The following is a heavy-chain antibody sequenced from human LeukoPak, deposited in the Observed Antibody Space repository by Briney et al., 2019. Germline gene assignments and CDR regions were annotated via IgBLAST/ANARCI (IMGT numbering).Heavy chain of an antibody. Sequence: ASVTVSCTASGYTFTSYAMHWVRQAPGQRLEWMGWINAGNGNTKYSQEFQGRVTITRDTSASTAYMELSSLRSEDTAVYYCARDHLVGIVVVTYYFDYWGQGTLVTVSS. CDR2: INAGNGNT. CDR1: GYTFTSYA. D-gene: IGHD3-22*01. CDR3: ARDHLVGIVVVTYYFDY. J-gene: IGHJ4*02. V-gene: IGHV1-3*01.